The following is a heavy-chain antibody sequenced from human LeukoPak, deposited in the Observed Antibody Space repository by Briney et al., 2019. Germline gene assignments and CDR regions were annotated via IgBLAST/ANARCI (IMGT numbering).Heavy chain of an antibody. CDR2: INHSGST. V-gene: IGHV4-34*01. CDR1: GGSFSGYY. J-gene: IGHJ2*01. D-gene: IGHD1-14*01. CDR3: ARGLGSNNLSKSRNTLGWYFDL. Sequence: SETLSLTCAVYGGSFSGYYWSWVRQPPGKGPEWVGEINHSGSTNYNPSLKRRVTISVDTSKTQFSLKLISVPAADTAVYYCARGLGSNNLSKSRNTLGWYFDLWGRGTLVTVSS.